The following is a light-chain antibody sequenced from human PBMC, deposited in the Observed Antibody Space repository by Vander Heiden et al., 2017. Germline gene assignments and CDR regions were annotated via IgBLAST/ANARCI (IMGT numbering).Light chain of an antibody. Sequence: DLVITPSPDSPAVSLGERATIRRKSSQRVFYSSNNKNYLAWCQQKPGQPPKLLIYWASTRESGVPDRFSGSGSGTDFTLTISSLQAEDVAVYYCQQYYTTPPYTFGQGTKLEIK. CDR3: QQYYTTPPYT. J-gene: IGKJ2*01. CDR2: WAS. CDR1: QRVFYSSNNKNY. V-gene: IGKV4-1*01.